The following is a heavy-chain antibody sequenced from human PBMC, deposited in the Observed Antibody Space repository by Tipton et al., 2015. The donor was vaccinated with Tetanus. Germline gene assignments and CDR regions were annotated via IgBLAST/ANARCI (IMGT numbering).Heavy chain of an antibody. CDR1: GFTLSRYT. D-gene: IGHD5-12*01. CDR3: AKDRALSGYLFYYGMDA. J-gene: IGHJ6*02. V-gene: IGHV3-21*01. CDR2: ISSSSRYI. Sequence: SLRLSCEASGFTLSRYTLNWVRQAPGKGLEWVSSISSSSRYIYYADSVKGRFTISRDNAKNSLYLQMSSLRAEDTAVYYCAKDRALSGYLFYYGMDAWGQGTTVTVSS.